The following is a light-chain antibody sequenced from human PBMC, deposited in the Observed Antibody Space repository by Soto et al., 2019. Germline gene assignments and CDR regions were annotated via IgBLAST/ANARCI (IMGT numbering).Light chain of an antibody. Sequence: EVVMTQSPATLSVSPGERATLSCRASQTVRDNLGWYQQKPGQPPRLLIYGATTRATGIPARFSGSGSGTEFTLTISSLQSEDFAVYYCQQYNNWPLTFGGGTRLEI. V-gene: IGKV3D-15*01. CDR3: QQYNNWPLT. CDR2: GAT. J-gene: IGKJ5*01. CDR1: QTVRDN.